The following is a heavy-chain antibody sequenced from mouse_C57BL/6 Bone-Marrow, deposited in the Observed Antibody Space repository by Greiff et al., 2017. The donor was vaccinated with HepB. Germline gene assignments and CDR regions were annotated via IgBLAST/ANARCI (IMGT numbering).Heavy chain of an antibody. Sequence: VQLQQSGPGLVQPSQSLSITCTVSGFSLTSYGVHWVRQSPGKGLEWLGVIWSGGSTDYKAAFMSRLSFTKDNSKSQVYFKMNSLQADDTAIYYCAKLRSGDYWGQGTTLTVSS. CDR1: GFSLTSYG. CDR2: IWSGGST. V-gene: IGHV2-5*01. J-gene: IGHJ2*01. CDR3: AKLRSGDY.